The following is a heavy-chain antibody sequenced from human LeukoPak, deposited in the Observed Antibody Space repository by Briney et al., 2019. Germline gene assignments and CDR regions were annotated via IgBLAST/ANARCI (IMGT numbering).Heavy chain of an antibody. CDR1: GFTFSSFG. J-gene: IGHJ4*02. V-gene: IGHV3-33*05. Sequence: GGSLRLSCAASGFTFSSFGMHWVRQAPGKGLEWVALISYDGSNKYYADSVKGRFTISRDNSENTLYLQMSSLRAEDTAVYYCARDLRRGFTYGYGDFWGQGTLVTVSS. CDR2: ISYDGSNK. D-gene: IGHD5-18*01. CDR3: ARDLRRGFTYGYGDF.